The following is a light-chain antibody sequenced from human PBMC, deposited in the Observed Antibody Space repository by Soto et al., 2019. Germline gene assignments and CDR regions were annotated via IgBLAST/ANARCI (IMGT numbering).Light chain of an antibody. CDR3: QQYKSYS. Sequence: ILMTQSPSSLSASVGDRATITCRASQGIGNCLAWYQQKPGTAPKVLIYHASNLRSGVPSRFSGSGSETEFTLTIRSLQADAFDTCYPQQYKSYSFGQGTKVDIK. CDR1: QGIGNC. CDR2: HAS. J-gene: IGKJ1*01. V-gene: IGKV1-5*01.